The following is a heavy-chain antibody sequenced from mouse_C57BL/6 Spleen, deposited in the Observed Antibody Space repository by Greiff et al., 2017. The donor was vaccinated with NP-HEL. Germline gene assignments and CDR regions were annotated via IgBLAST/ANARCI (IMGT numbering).Heavy chain of an antibody. CDR1: GYTFTSYW. CDR2: IDPSDSYT. J-gene: IGHJ2*01. V-gene: IGHV1-69*01. CDR3: ASGDYGSSFYFDY. D-gene: IGHD1-1*01. Sequence: QVQLQQPGAELVMPGASVKLSCKASGYTFTSYWMHWVKQRPGQGLEWIGEIDPSDSYTNYNQKFKGKSTLTVDKSSSTAYMQLSSLTSEDSAVYYCASGDYGSSFYFDYWGQGTTLTVSS.